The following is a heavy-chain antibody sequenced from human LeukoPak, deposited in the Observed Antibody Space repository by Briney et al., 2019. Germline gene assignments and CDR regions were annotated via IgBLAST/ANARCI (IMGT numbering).Heavy chain of an antibody. J-gene: IGHJ4*02. D-gene: IGHD6-19*01. Sequence: TGGSLRLSCAVSGFIFSSHWMIWVRQAPGKGLEWVSTVSPDGAEERYVDSVKGRFTISRDNGKNLLFLQMRSLSVDDTAMCYCVRDDRGLAMGSRDHGAQGTLVTVSS. CDR2: VSPDGAEE. CDR3: VRDDRGLAMGSRDH. V-gene: IGHV3-7*03. CDR1: GFIFSSHW.